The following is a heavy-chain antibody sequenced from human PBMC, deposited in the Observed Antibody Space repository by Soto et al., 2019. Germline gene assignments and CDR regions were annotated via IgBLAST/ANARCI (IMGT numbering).Heavy chain of an antibody. Sequence: GALRLSCAASGFTFSSYAMSWVRQAPGKGLEWVSAISGSGGSTYYADSVKGRFTISRDNSKNTLYLQMNSLRAEDTAVYYCAKDPYSSGWYWFDPWGQGTLVTVSS. CDR1: GFTFSSYA. V-gene: IGHV3-23*01. J-gene: IGHJ5*02. D-gene: IGHD6-19*01. CDR3: AKDPYSSGWYWFDP. CDR2: ISGSGGST.